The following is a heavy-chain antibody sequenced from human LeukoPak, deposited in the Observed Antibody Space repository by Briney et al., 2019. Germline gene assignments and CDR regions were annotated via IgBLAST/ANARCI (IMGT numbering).Heavy chain of an antibody. Sequence: ASLKVSCKASEYTFTAYYIHWVRQAPGQGLEWMGWINPNSGGTNYAQKFQGRVTMTRDTSISTAYMELSRLRSDDTAVYYCARDGGYQPVDYWGQGTLVTVSS. V-gene: IGHV1-2*02. CDR2: INPNSGGT. CDR1: EYTFTAYY. J-gene: IGHJ4*02. CDR3: ARDGGYQPVDY. D-gene: IGHD6-19*01.